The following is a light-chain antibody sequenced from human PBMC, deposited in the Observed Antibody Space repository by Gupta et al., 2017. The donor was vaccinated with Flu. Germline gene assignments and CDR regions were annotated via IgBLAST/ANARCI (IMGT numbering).Light chain of an antibody. Sequence: DIQMTQSPSSLSASVGDRVTITCRASQSISSYLNWYQQKPGKAPKLLIYAASSLQSGVPSRFSGTPSGTDFTLTISSLQPEDIATSYCQQCYSTPPTLGGGTKLELQ. J-gene: IGKJ4*01. CDR2: AAS. CDR3: QQCYSTPPT. V-gene: IGKV1-39*01. CDR1: QSISSY.